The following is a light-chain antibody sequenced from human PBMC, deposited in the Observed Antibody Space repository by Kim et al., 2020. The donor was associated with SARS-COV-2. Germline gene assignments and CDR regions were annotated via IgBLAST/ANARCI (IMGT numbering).Light chain of an antibody. CDR2: KAS. CDR1: KSISSW. CDR3: QQYNSYSPET. J-gene: IGKJ1*01. Sequence: SGGDRVTITCRGSKSISSWLAWYQQKPGKAPKLLIYKASSLESAVPSRFSGSGSGTEFTLTISSLQPDDFATYYCQQYNSYSPETFGQGTKVDIK. V-gene: IGKV1-5*03.